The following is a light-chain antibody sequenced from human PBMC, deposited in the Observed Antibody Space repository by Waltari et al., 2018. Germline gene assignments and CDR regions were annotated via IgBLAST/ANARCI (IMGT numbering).Light chain of an antibody. CDR3: SSYAGSNTWV. V-gene: IGLV2-8*01. CDR1: SSDVGGYHY. CDR2: EVS. Sequence: QSALTQPPSASGSPGQSVTISCTGTSSDVGGYHYVSWYQHHPGKAPKFMIYEVSKRPSGVPDRFCGSKSGNTASLTVSGLQAEDEADYYCSSYAGSNTWVFGGGTKLTVL. J-gene: IGLJ3*02.